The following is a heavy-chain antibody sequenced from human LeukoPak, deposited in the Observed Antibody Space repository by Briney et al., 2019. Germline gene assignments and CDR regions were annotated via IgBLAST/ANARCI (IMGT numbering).Heavy chain of an antibody. V-gene: IGHV4-59*08. J-gene: IGHJ3*02. CDR3: ASRMTTVTTYAFDI. Sequence: SETLSLTCSVSGGSISGYYWSWIRQPPGKGLEWIGYIHHSGSTNYNPSLKSRVTFSVDTSKNQFSLELTSVTAADTAVYYCASRMTTVTTYAFDIWGQGTMVTVSS. CDR2: IHHSGST. CDR1: GGSISGYY. D-gene: IGHD4-17*01.